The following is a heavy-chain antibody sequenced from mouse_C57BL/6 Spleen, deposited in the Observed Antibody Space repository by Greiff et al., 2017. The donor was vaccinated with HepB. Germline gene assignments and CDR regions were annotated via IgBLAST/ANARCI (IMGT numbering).Heavy chain of an antibody. J-gene: IGHJ4*01. CDR2: INPSSGYT. Sequence: QVHVKQSGAELARPGASVKMSCKASGYTFTSYTMHWVKQRPGQGLEWIGYINPSSGYTKYNQKFKDKATLTADKSSSTAYMQLSSLTSEDSAVYYCASHSPDYWGQGTSVTVSS. CDR3: ASHSPDY. CDR1: GYTFTSYT. V-gene: IGHV1-4*01.